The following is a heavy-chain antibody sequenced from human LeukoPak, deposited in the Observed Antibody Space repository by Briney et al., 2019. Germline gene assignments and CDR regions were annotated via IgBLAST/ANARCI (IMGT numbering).Heavy chain of an antibody. CDR2: VYYSGTT. CDR3: ARDGRAFDY. Sequence: SETLSLTCTVSGASISSSGYYWGWIRQPPGKGLEWVGNVYYSGTTHYNSSLKSRVIILLDTSKNQYSLKLSSVTAADTAVYYCARDGRAFDYWGQGTLVTVSS. J-gene: IGHJ4*02. V-gene: IGHV4-39*07. CDR1: GASISSSGYY.